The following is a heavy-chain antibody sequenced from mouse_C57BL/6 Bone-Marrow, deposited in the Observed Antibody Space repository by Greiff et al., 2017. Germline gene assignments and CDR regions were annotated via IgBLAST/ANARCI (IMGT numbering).Heavy chain of an antibody. J-gene: IGHJ3*01. Sequence: QLQQPGAELVKPGASVKLSCKASGYTFTSYWMQWVKQRPGQGLEWIGEIDPSDSYTNYNQKFKGKATLTVDTSSSTPYMQLSSLTSEDSAVYYCARKKRLRLPWCAYGGQGTLVTVSA. CDR2: IDPSDSYT. CDR1: GYTFTSYW. D-gene: IGHD3-2*02. CDR3: ARKKRLRLPWCAY. V-gene: IGHV1-50*01.